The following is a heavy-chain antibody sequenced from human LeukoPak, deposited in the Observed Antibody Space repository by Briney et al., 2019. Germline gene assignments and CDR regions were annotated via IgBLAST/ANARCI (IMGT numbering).Heavy chain of an antibody. V-gene: IGHV4-31*03. J-gene: IGHJ6*02. CDR1: GGSISSGGYY. Sequence: SETLSLTCTVSGGSISSGGYYWSWIRQHPGKGLEWIGYIYYSGSTYYNPSLKSRVTISVDTSKNQFSLKLSSVTAADTAVYYCARGVRQQLVLRYYYYGMDVWGQGTTVTVSS. CDR3: ARGVRQQLVLRYYYYGMDV. D-gene: IGHD6-13*01. CDR2: IYYSGST.